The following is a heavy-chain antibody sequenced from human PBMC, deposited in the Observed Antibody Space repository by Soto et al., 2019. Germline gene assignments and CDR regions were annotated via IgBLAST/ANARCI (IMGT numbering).Heavy chain of an antibody. J-gene: IGHJ4*02. CDR2: IWDDGSNK. V-gene: IGHV3-33*01. CDR1: GFTFSRYG. D-gene: IGHD5-18*01. CDR3: ARAPKYSYGFSLDY. Sequence: QVQLVESGGGVVQPGRSLRLSCAASGFTFSRYGMEWVRQAPGKGLEWVAVIWDDGSNKYYEDSVKGRFTISRDNSNNPLYLQMNSLRAEDTAVYYCARAPKYSYGFSLDYWGQGPLVTVSS.